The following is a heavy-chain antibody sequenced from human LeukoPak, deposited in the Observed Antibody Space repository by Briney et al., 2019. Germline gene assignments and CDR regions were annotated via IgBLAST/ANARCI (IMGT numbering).Heavy chain of an antibody. V-gene: IGHV3-23*01. Sequence: PGGSLRLSCAASGFTFSSYAMSWVRQAPGKGLEWVSAISGSGGSTYYADSVKGRFTISRDNSKNSLYLQMNSLRAEDTAVYYCARKPGIAVAGTFDYWGQGTLVTVSS. CDR1: GFTFSSYA. CDR3: ARKPGIAVAGTFDY. J-gene: IGHJ4*02. D-gene: IGHD6-19*01. CDR2: ISGSGGST.